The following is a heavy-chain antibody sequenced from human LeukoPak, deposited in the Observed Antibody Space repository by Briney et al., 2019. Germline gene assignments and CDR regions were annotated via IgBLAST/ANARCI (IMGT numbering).Heavy chain of an antibody. CDR1: GGSISSYY. CDR3: ARGTYCYDSSGQAYFDY. V-gene: IGHV4-34*01. D-gene: IGHD3-22*01. CDR2: INHSGST. Sequence: SETLSLTCTVSGGSISSYYWSWIRQPPGKGLEWIGEINHSGSTNYNPSLKSRVTISVDTSKNQFSLKLSSVTAADTAVYYCARGTYCYDSSGQAYFDYWGQGTLVTVSS. J-gene: IGHJ4*02.